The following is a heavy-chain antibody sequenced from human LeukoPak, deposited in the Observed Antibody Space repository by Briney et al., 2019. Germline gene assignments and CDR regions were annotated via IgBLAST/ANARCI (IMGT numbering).Heavy chain of an antibody. CDR1: GESFSGYY. Sequence: SETLSLTCAVYGESFSGYYWSWIRQPPGKGLEWIGEINHSGSTNYNPSLKSRVTISVDTSMNQFSLKLSSVTAADTAVYYCARGSSVTTKRRPYYFDYWGRGTLVTVSS. CDR3: ARGSSVTTKRRPYYFDY. D-gene: IGHD4-17*01. CDR2: INHSGST. J-gene: IGHJ4*02. V-gene: IGHV4-34*01.